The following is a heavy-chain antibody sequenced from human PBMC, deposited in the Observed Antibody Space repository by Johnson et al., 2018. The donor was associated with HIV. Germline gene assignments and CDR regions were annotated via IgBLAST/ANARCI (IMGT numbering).Heavy chain of an antibody. CDR3: TTDADSSSWNDAFDI. CDR2: ISYDGSDK. J-gene: IGHJ3*02. Sequence: VQLVESGGGVVQPGRSLRLSCVVSGFTFSSYAFHWVRRAPAKGLEWVAAISYDGSDKYHADSVKGRFTISRDDSKNTLYLQMNSLKTEDTAVYYCTTDADSSSWNDAFDIWGQGTMVTVSS. V-gene: IGHV3-30*04. D-gene: IGHD6-13*01. CDR1: GFTFSSYA.